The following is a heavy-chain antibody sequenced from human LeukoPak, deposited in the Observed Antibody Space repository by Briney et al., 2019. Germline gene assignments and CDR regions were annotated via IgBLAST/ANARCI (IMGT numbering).Heavy chain of an antibody. D-gene: IGHD6-19*01. V-gene: IGHV1-3*03. CDR1: GYTFTSYT. CDR3: ARDGYSSGWSQGYYYYYYMDV. Sequence: ASVKVSCKASGYTFTSYTMHWVRQAPGQRLEWMGWINTGNGNTKYSQEFQGRVTITRDTSASTAYMELSSLRSEDTAVYYCARDGYSSGWSQGYYYYYYMDVWGKGTTVTVSS. CDR2: INTGNGNT. J-gene: IGHJ6*03.